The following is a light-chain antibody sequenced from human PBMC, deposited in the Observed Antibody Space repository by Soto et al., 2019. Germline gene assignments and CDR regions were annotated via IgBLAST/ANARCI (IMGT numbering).Light chain of an antibody. CDR3: CSYTSSSVL. V-gene: IGLV2-18*02. J-gene: IGLJ2*01. CDR2: EVN. CDR1: SSDVGSYNR. Sequence: QSALSQPPSVSGSPGQSVTISCTGTSSDVGSYNRVSWYQQPPGTAPKLMIYEVNNRPSGVPDRFSGSKSGNTASLTISGLQAEDEADYYCCSYTSSSVLFGGGTNLTVL.